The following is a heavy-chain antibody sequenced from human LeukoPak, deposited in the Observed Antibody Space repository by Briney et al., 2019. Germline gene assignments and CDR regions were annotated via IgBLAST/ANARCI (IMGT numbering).Heavy chain of an antibody. Sequence: GGSLRLSCAVSGFTFSSYSMNWVRQAPGKGLEWVSCISSSSSYIYYADSVKGRFTISRDNAKNSLYLQMNSLRAEDTAVYYCARDPVEGLFDGYYYGMDIWGKGTTVTVSS. V-gene: IGHV3-21*01. CDR1: GFTFSSYS. CDR3: ARDPVEGLFDGYYYGMDI. CDR2: ISSSSSYI. J-gene: IGHJ6*04. D-gene: IGHD3-3*01.